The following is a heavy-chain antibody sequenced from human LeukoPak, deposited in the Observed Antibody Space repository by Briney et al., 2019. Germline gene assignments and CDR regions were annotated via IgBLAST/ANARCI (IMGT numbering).Heavy chain of an antibody. CDR3: ARGPQYSGGYYVGDY. CDR1: GFTFSGYW. D-gene: IGHD1-26*01. Sequence: GGSLRLSCAASGFTFSGYWMHWVRQAPGKGLVWVSRINSDGSSTSYADSVKGRFTISRDNAKNTLYLEMNSLRAEDTAVYYCARGPQYSGGYYVGDYWGQGTLVTVSS. CDR2: INSDGSST. J-gene: IGHJ4*02. V-gene: IGHV3-74*01.